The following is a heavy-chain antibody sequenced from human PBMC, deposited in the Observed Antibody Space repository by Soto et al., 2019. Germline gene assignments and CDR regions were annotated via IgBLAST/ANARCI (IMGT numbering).Heavy chain of an antibody. V-gene: IGHV3-30*18. D-gene: IGHD3-22*01. CDR1: GFTFSSYG. Sequence: QVQLVESGGGVVQPGRSLRLSCAASGFTFSSYGMHWVRQAPGKGLEWVAVISYDGSNKYYADSVKGRFTISRDNSKNTLYLQMNSLRAEDTAVYYCAKEPMIVVVLYYFDYWGQGTQVTVSS. J-gene: IGHJ4*02. CDR2: ISYDGSNK. CDR3: AKEPMIVVVLYYFDY.